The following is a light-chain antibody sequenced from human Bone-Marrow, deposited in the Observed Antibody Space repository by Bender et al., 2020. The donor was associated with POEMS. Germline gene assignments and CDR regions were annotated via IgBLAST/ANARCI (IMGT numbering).Light chain of an antibody. CDR3: QVWDADSYHPV. CDR1: YIGLKS. Sequence: SYVLTQLPSVSVAPGKTARITCGGLYIGLKSVHWYLQKPGQAPVLVIYYDRDRPSGIPERFSGSKSANEATLTISRVEAGDEADYYCQVWDADSYHPVFGGGTKLTVL. CDR2: YDR. V-gene: IGLV3-21*04. J-gene: IGLJ2*01.